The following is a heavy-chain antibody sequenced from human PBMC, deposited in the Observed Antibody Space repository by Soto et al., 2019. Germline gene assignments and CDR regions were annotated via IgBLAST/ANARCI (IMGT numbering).Heavy chain of an antibody. V-gene: IGHV1-69*12. D-gene: IGHD2-15*01. CDR1: GGTFSSYA. J-gene: IGHJ6*02. Sequence: QVQLVQSGAEVNKPGSSVKVSCKASGGTFSSYAISWVRQAPGQGLEWMGGIIPIFGTANYAQKFQGRVTITADESTSTAYMELSSLRTEATAVYSCARAFLGYCSGGSCYSVYYYGMDVWGQGTTVTVSS. CDR2: IIPIFGTA. CDR3: ARAFLGYCSGGSCYSVYYYGMDV.